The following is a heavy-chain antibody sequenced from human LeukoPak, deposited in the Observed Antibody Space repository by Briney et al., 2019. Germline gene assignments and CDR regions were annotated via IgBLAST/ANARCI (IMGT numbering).Heavy chain of an antibody. CDR2: MTYDGSKQ. CDR1: GFTFTTYG. D-gene: IGHD3-16*01. V-gene: IGHV3-30*12. J-gene: IGHJ3*02. CDR3: VRDASLGAFDI. Sequence: PGRSLRLSCAASGFTFTTYGFHWVRQARDKGLEWVALMTYDGSKQYYADSVQGRFTISRDNSKRTVDLQMNSLRADDTAMYYCVRDASLGAFDIWGQGTMVTVSS.